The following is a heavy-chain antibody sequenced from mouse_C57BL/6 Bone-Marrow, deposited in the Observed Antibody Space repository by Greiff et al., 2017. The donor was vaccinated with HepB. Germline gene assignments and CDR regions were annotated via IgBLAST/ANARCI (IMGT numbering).Heavy chain of an antibody. CDR3: ARYGSSYGYAMDY. V-gene: IGHV3-6*01. CDR1: GYSITSGYY. J-gene: IGHJ4*01. D-gene: IGHD1-1*01. CDR2: ISYDGSN. Sequence: ESGPGLVKPSQSLSLTCSVTGYSITSGYYWNWIRQFPGNKLEWMGYISYDGSNNYNPSLKNRISITRDTSKNQFFLKLNSVTTEDTATYYCARYGSSYGYAMDYWGQGTSVTVSS.